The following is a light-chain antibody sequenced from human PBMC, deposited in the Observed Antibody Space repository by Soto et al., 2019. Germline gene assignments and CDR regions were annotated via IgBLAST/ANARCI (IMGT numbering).Light chain of an antibody. V-gene: IGKV3-20*01. Sequence: EIVLTQSPGTLSLSPGERATLSCRASQSVSSSFLAWYQHKPGHAPRLLIYGASIRATGIPDRFSGSGSGTDLTLTIRSLELEDFAVYYCQQYGSSAGTFGQGTKVDIK. CDR2: GAS. CDR3: QQYGSSAGT. CDR1: QSVSSSF. J-gene: IGKJ1*01.